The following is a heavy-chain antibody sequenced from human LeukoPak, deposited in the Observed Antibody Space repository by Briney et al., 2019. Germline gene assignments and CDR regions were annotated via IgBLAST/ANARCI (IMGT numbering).Heavy chain of an antibody. CDR1: GYTFTSYG. D-gene: IGHD3-10*01. J-gene: IGHJ4*02. Sequence: ASVKVSCKASGYTFTSYGISWVRQAPGQGLEWMGWISAYNGNTNYAQKLQGRVTMTRDTSTSTAYMELRSLRSDDTAVYYCARDAMVRGVMDYWGQGTLVTVSS. CDR3: ARDAMVRGVMDY. CDR2: ISAYNGNT. V-gene: IGHV1-18*01.